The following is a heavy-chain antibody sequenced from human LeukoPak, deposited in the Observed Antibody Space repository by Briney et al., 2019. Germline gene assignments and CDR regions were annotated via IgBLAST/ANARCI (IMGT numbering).Heavy chain of an antibody. CDR3: ARTWDSSGYSDAFDI. V-gene: IGHV4-39*07. CDR1: GGSISSSSYY. Sequence: SETLSLTCTVSGGSISSSSYYWGWIRQPPGKGLEWIGSIYYSGSTYYNPSLKSRVTISVDTSKNQFSLKLSSVTAADTAVYYCARTWDSSGYSDAFDIWGQGTMVTVSS. CDR2: IYYSGST. D-gene: IGHD3-22*01. J-gene: IGHJ3*02.